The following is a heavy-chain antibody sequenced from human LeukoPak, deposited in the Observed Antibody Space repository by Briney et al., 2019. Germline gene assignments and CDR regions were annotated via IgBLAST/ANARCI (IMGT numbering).Heavy chain of an antibody. V-gene: IGHV4-59*01. D-gene: IGHD6-19*01. J-gene: IGHJ4*02. CDR2: IYYSGST. CDR1: GGSISSYY. CDR3: ARDRGSGWYETAFDY. Sequence: PSETLSLTCTVSGGSISSYYWSWIRQPPEKGLEWIGYIYYSGSTNYNPSLKSRVTISVDTSKNQFSLKLSSVTAADTAVYYCARDRGSGWYETAFDYWGQGTLVTVSS.